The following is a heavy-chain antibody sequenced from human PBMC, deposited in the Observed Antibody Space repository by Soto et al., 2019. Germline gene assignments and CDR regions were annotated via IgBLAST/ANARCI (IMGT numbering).Heavy chain of an antibody. CDR1: EFTFDKYY. Sequence: EVQLVESGGGLVQPGGSLRLSCAASEFTFDKYYMTWVRHAPGKGPEWVANIKPDGSEQYYVDSVKGRVTISRDNANNSRYLQMNSLRAEDTAVYFCARGNWNYYYGFDVWGQGNTVTVSS. CDR2: IKPDGSEQ. CDR3: ARGNWNYYYGFDV. V-gene: IGHV3-7*01. D-gene: IGHD1-20*01. J-gene: IGHJ6*02.